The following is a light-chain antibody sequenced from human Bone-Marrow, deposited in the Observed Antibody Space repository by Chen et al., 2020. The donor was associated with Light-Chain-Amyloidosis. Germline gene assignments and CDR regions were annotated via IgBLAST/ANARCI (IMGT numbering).Light chain of an antibody. CDR3: QQYGTSPLT. Sequence: EIVLTQSPGTLSLSPGEGANLSCRASQTISNNYLTWYQQTFGQAPRLLIYGSSSRATGIPDRFTGSGSGTDFTLTINRLEPEDFAMYYCQQYGTSPLTFGGGTKVEIK. CDR2: GSS. V-gene: IGKV3-20*01. CDR1: QTISNNY. J-gene: IGKJ4*01.